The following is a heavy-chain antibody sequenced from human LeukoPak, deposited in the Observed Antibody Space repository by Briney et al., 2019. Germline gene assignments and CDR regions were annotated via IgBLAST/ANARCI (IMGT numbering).Heavy chain of an antibody. D-gene: IGHD3-22*01. J-gene: IGHJ5*02. CDR1: GGSLRSSGHW. CDR3: ARHYYDSSGYYNWFDP. V-gene: IGHV4-39*01. Sequence: PSETLSLTCTVSGGSLRSSGHWWVWIRQPPGKGLEWIGSIHYSGKVYYNPSLKSRVTTSVDTSTDQFSLRLSSATAADTAVYYCARHYYDSSGYYNWFDPWGQGTLVTVSS. CDR2: IHYSGKV.